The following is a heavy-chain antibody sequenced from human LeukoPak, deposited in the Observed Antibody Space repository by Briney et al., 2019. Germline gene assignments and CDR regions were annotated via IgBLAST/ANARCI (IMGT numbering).Heavy chain of an antibody. CDR1: GYTFTGYY. CDR2: INPNSGGT. V-gene: IGHV1-2*02. Sequence: ASVKVSCKASGYTFTGYYMHWVRQAPGQALEWMGWINPNSGGTNYAQKFQGRVTMTTDTSTSTAYMELRSLRSDDTAVYYCARDIAYCGGGSCYRSSDAFDIWGQGTMVTVSS. J-gene: IGHJ3*02. CDR3: ARDIAYCGGGSCYRSSDAFDI. D-gene: IGHD2-15*01.